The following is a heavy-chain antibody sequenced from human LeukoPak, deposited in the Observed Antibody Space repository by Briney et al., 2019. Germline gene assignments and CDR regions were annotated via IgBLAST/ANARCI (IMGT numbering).Heavy chain of an antibody. CDR3: ARVRGVRGVISDY. CDR2: INPNSGGT. Sequence: AASVKVSCKASGYTFTGYYMHWVRQAPGQGLEWMGWINPNSGGTNYAQKFQGRVTMTRDTSISTAYMEPSRLRSDDTAVYYCARVRGVRGVISDYWGQGTLVTVS. CDR1: GYTFTGYY. D-gene: IGHD3-10*01. J-gene: IGHJ4*02. V-gene: IGHV1-2*02.